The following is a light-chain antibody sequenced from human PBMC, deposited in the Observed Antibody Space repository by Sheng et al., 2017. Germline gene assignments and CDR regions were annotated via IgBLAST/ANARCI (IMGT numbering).Light chain of an antibody. CDR3: QQRSKWPVT. Sequence: EIVMTQSPGTLSVSPGERATLSCRASQSVSSNLAWYQQKPGQAPRLLIYDASNRATGIPARFSGSGSGTDFTLTISSLEPEDFAVYYCQQRSKWPVTFGPGTKVDIK. CDR2: DAS. J-gene: IGKJ3*01. V-gene: IGKV3-11*01. CDR1: QSVSSN.